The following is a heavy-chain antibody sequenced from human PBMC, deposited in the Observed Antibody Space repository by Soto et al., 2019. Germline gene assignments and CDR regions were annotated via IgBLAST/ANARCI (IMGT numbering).Heavy chain of an antibody. CDR3: AGGIAARPLGY. V-gene: IGHV4-31*09. CDR2: IYYSGST. CDR1: GGSISSGGYY. D-gene: IGHD6-6*01. J-gene: IGHJ4*02. Sequence: SETLSLTCTVSGGSISSGGYYWSWIRQHPGKGLEWIGYIYYSGSTYYNPSLKSRVTISVDRSKNQFSLKLSSVTAADTAVYYCAGGIAARPLGYWGQGTLVTVSS.